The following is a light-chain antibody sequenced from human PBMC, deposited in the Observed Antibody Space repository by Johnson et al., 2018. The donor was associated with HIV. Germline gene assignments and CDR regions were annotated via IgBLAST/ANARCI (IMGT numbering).Light chain of an antibody. CDR3: GTWDSSLSAGGYV. CDR1: SSNIGNNY. Sequence: QSVLTQPPSVSAAPGQKVTISCSGSSSNIGNNYVSCYQQLPGTAPKLLIYDNNKRPSGIPDRFSGSKSGTSATLGITGLQTGDEADYYCGTWDSSLSAGGYVFGTGTKVTVL. J-gene: IGLJ1*01. V-gene: IGLV1-51*01. CDR2: DNN.